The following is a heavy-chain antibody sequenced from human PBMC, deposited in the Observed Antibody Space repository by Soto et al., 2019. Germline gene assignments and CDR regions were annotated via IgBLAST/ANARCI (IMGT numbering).Heavy chain of an antibody. CDR1: GFTFDDYA. D-gene: IGHD3-3*01. CDR2: ISWNSGSI. J-gene: IGHJ6*02. CDR3: AKDTISSISGVSMSGYYGMDV. Sequence: GGSLRLSCAASGFTFDDYAMHWVRQAPGKGLEWVSGISWNSGSIGYADSVKGRFTISRDNAKNSLYLQMNSLRAEDTALYYCAKDTISSISGVSMSGYYGMDVWGQGTTVTVSS. V-gene: IGHV3-9*01.